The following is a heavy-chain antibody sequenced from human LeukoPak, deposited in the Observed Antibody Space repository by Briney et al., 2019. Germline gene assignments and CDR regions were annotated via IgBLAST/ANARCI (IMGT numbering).Heavy chain of an antibody. CDR1: GFTVSSNY. CDR3: AKSPLVYGYFDY. V-gene: IGHV3-53*01. CDR2: FYSGGST. Sequence: PGGSLRLSCAASGFTVSSNYMSWVRQAPGKGLEWVSVFYSGGSTYYADSVKGRFTISRDNSKNTLYLQMNSLRAEDTAVYYCAKSPLVYGYFDYWGQGTLVTVPP. J-gene: IGHJ4*02. D-gene: IGHD2-8*01.